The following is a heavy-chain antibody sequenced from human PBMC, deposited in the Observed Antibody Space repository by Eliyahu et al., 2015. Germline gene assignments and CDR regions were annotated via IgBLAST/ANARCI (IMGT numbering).Heavy chain of an antibody. CDR3: AKDLKAYDSFGYYGMDV. J-gene: IGHJ6*02. Sequence: QVQLVESGGGVVQPGGSLRLSCAASGFXFSXYGMPWVRQAPGKGLEWVAFIRYDGSNKYYADSVKGRFTISRDNSKNTLYLQMNSLRAEDTAVYYCAKDLKAYDSFGYYGMDVWGQGTTVTVSS. D-gene: IGHD5-12*01. CDR1: GFXFSXYG. CDR2: IRYDGSNK. V-gene: IGHV3-30*02.